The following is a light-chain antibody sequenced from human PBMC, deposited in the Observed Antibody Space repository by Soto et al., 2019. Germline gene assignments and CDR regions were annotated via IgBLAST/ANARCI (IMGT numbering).Light chain of an antibody. CDR1: QSINIRY. V-gene: IGKV3-20*01. Sequence: EIVLTQSPGTLSLSPGERGTLSCRASQSINIRYLAWYHQKPGQAPRLLIYAASSTATGIPDRFSGSGTGTDFTLTISRMEPEDFALYYCQQFGSSPGFTFGPGTKVDIK. CDR3: QQFGSSPGFT. CDR2: AAS. J-gene: IGKJ3*01.